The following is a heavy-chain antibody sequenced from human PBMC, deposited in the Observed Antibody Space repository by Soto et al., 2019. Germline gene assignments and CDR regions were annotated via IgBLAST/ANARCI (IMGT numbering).Heavy chain of an antibody. D-gene: IGHD3-10*01. J-gene: IGHJ6*02. CDR2: ISTYTGNT. Sequence: QVHLVQSGAEVKKPGASVKVSCKASGYTFTNYDINWERQAPGQGLEWMGWISTYTGNTNYAQKLQGRVTMTTDTSTSTAYMELMSLRSDDTAVYYCARGYYYGSGRPTPGGMDVWGQGTTVTVS. V-gene: IGHV1-18*01. CDR1: GYTFTNYD. CDR3: ARGYYYGSGRPTPGGMDV.